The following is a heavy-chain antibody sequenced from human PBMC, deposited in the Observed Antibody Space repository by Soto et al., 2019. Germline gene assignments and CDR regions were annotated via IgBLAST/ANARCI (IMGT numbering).Heavy chain of an antibody. CDR2: IHGSGGST. CDR1: GFTFSTYA. D-gene: IGHD2-2*01. J-gene: IGHJ6*02. CDR3: AKEDAYCSSTSCQNYYYYYGMDV. V-gene: IGHV3-23*01. Sequence: PVGSLRLSCSASGFTFSTYAMSWFHQSPGKGLDWVSAIHGSGGSTYCADAVKCRFTISRNNSKNTLYLQMNSVRAKDTAVYYCAKEDAYCSSTSCQNYYYYYGMDVWGQGTTVTVSS.